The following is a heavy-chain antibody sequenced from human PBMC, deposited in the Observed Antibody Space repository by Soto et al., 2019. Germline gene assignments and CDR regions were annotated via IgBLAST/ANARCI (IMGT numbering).Heavy chain of an antibody. Sequence: GASVKVSCEASGFSFSSSAMNWVRKAPGKGLEWISVISGSGGATYFADSVKGRFTISRDNSKNTLYLQMNSLRAEDTAVYYCAKATLRVVHPLVFDHWGQGSLVTVSS. J-gene: IGHJ4*02. CDR2: ISGSGGAT. CDR1: GFSFSSSA. CDR3: AKATLRVVHPLVFDH. D-gene: IGHD3-3*01. V-gene: IGHV3-23*01.